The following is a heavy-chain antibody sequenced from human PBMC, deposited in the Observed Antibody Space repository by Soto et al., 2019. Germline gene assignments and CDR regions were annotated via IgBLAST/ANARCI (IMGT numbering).Heavy chain of an antibody. CDR1: GFSLTTSGVG. CDR2: LYWDDDK. V-gene: IGHV2-5*02. CDR3: ARSYCSSSRCYGLDY. Sequence: SGPTLVNPSQTVTLTCTVSGFSLTTSGVGVGWIRQPPGKALEWLALLYWDDDKRYSPSLQTRLTITKDTSKNQVVLTMTNVDPVDTATYFCARSYCSSSRCYGLDYWGQGTLVTVSS. J-gene: IGHJ4*02. D-gene: IGHD2-2*01.